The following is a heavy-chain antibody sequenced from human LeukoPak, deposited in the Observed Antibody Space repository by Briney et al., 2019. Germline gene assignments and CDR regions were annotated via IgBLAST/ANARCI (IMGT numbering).Heavy chain of an antibody. J-gene: IGHJ5*02. V-gene: IGHV1-46*01. CDR2: INPSGGST. CDR1: GYSFTNYG. Sequence: ASVKVSCKASGYSFTNYGISWVRQAPGQGLEWMGIINPSGGSTSYAQKFQGRVTMTEDTSTDTAYMELSSLRSEDTAVYYCATANYDILTGPTLYNWFDPWGQGTLVTVSS. CDR3: ATANYDILTGPTLYNWFDP. D-gene: IGHD3-9*01.